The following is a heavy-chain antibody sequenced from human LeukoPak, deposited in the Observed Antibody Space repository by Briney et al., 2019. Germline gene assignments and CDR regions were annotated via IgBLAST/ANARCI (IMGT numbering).Heavy chain of an antibody. CDR3: VKVPAATVTLRPYNWFDP. Sequence: PGGSLRLSCAASGFTFSSYAMSWVRQAPGKGLEWVSAISGSGGSTYYADSVKGRFTISRDNSKNTLYLQMNSLRAEDTAVYYCVKVPAATVTLRPYNWFDPWGQGTLVTVSS. CDR2: ISGSGGST. J-gene: IGHJ5*02. D-gene: IGHD4-11*01. V-gene: IGHV3-23*01. CDR1: GFTFSSYA.